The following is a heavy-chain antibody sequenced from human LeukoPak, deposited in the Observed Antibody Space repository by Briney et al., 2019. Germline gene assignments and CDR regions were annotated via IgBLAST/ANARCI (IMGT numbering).Heavy chain of an antibody. V-gene: IGHV4-61*05. CDR1: GGSISSSSYY. J-gene: IGHJ4*02. CDR2: IYYSGST. CDR3: ARAPDGGYSGGFLFDY. Sequence: SETLSLTCTVSGGSISSSSYYWGWIRQPPGKGLEWIGYIYYSGSTNYNPSLKSRVTISVDTSKNQFSLKLSSVTAADTAVYYCARAPDGGYSGGFLFDYWGQGTLVTVSS. D-gene: IGHD5-12*01.